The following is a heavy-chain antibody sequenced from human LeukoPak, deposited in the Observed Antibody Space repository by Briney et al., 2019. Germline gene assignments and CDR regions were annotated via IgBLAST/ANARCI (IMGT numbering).Heavy chain of an antibody. V-gene: IGHV4-39*01. Sequence: SETLSLTSTVSGGSISSSSYRWDWIRQPPGKGLEWIGSIYNSETSYNPSLKSRVTISVDTSKNWISLKLSSVTAADTAVYYCAKHRYFGGNFADSWGQGILVTVSS. J-gene: IGHJ4*02. D-gene: IGHD4-23*01. CDR3: AKHRYFGGNFADS. CDR2: IYNSET. CDR1: GGSISSSSYR.